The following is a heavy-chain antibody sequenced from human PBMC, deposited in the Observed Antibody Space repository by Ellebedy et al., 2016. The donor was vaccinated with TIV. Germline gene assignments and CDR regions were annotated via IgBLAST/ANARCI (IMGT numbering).Heavy chain of an antibody. CDR2: ISWNGGSI. CDR3: ARGASGTYYYYYMNV. Sequence: GESLKISCAASGFSFGSYSMTWVRRAPGKGLEWVSGISWNGGSIGYADSVKGRFTISRDNAKRSLYLQMDSPRVEDTAVYHCARGASGTYYYYYMNVWGKGTTVTVSS. J-gene: IGHJ6*03. V-gene: IGHV3-20*01. CDR1: GFSFGSYS. D-gene: IGHD1-26*01.